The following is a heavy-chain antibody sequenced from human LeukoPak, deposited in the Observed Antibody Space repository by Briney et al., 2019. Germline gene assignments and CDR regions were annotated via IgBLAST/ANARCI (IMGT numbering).Heavy chain of an antibody. Sequence: GGSLRLSCAASGFTFSSYCMHWVRQAPGKGLEGGAAISWDGNNKYYADSVKGRFTISRDNSKNTLYLQMNSLRAEDTAVYYCAKVFGSGWYYFDYWGQGTLVPVSS. J-gene: IGHJ4*02. CDR1: GFTFSSYC. D-gene: IGHD6-19*01. V-gene: IGHV3-30*18. CDR2: ISWDGNNK. CDR3: AKVFGSGWYYFDY.